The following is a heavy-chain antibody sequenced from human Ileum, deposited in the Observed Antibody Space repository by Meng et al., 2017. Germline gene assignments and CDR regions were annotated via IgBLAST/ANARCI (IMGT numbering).Heavy chain of an antibody. J-gene: IGHJ4*02. CDR3: ARDHWGSLDY. D-gene: IGHD7-27*01. Sequence: VHLQASGPGLVRPSDTPSLICTVSGASVTTSHYQWGWIRQPPGKGLEWIGYASTNYNPSLKSRLTISLDTSKNQVSLKLTSVTAADTAVYYCARDHWGSLDYWGQGILVTVSS. CDR2: AST. V-gene: IGHV4-61*01. CDR1: GASVTTSHYQ.